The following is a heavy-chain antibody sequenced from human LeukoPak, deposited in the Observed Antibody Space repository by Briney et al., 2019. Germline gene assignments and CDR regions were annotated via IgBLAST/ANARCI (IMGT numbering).Heavy chain of an antibody. D-gene: IGHD3-16*01. CDR3: TRERRGNYFAFES. J-gene: IGHJ4*02. CDR1: GFTVSDYY. V-gene: IGHV3-11*05. Sequence: GGSLRLSCAASGFTVSDYYMSWVRQSPGEGLEWISYITSSGGYTKYADSVKGRFTISRDNAKNSVALQMNSLRAEDTAVYYCTRERRGNYFAFESWGQGTLVTVSS. CDR2: ITSSGGYT.